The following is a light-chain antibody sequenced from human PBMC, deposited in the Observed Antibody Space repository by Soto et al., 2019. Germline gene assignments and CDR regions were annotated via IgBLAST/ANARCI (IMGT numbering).Light chain of an antibody. J-gene: IGLJ1*01. Sequence: QSALTQPASVSGSPGQSITISCAGTRDDIGAYDYVSWYQQHPGNAPKLLVYDVTKRPSGVPDRFSGSKSGNTASLTISGLQAEDEADFYCCSYGGSFPYVFGTGTKLTVL. CDR3: CSYGGSFPYV. V-gene: IGLV2-11*01. CDR1: RDDIGAYDY. CDR2: DVT.